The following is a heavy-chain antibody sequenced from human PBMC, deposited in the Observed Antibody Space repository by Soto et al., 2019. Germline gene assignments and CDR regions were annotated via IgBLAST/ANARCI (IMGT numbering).Heavy chain of an antibody. CDR3: ARDGFYAGSGRYSYGYSPPRYYAMYV. V-gene: IGHV1-18*01. D-gene: IGHD5-18*01. J-gene: IGHJ6*02. CDR2: ISAYNGNT. CDR1: GYTFTSYG. Sequence: ASVKVSCKASGYTFTSYGISWVRQAPGQGLEWMGWISAYNGNTNYAQKLQGRVTMTTDTSTSTAYMELRSLRSDDTAMYYCARDGFYAGSGRYSYGYSPPRYYAMYVWGQGTAVTVSS.